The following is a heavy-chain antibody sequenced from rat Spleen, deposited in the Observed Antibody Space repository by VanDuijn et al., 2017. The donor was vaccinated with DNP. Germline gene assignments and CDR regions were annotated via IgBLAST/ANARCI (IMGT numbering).Heavy chain of an antibody. Sequence: EVHLVESGGGLVQPGRSLKLSCAASGFTFSDYNMAWVRQAPTKGLEWVASISTGGGNTYYRDSVEGRFTISRDNAKSTLYLQMDSLRSEETASYYCVRQGQLGFAYWGQGTLVTVSS. J-gene: IGHJ3*01. D-gene: IGHD1-10*01. V-gene: IGHV5S11*01. CDR2: ISTGGGNT. CDR1: GFTFSDYN. CDR3: VRQGQLGFAY.